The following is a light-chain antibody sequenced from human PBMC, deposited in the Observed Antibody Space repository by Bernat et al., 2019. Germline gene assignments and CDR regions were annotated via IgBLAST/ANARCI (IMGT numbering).Light chain of an antibody. CDR2: GAS. V-gene: IGKV3-20*01. J-gene: IGKJ3*01. Sequence: EIVLTQSPGTLSLSPGERATLSCRASQSISSTYLAWYQQKPGQAPSLLIYGASSRATGIPDRFSGSGSGTDFTLTISRLEPEDFAVYYCQHFGGSPFTFGPGTKWISN. CDR3: QHFGGSPFT. CDR1: QSISSTY.